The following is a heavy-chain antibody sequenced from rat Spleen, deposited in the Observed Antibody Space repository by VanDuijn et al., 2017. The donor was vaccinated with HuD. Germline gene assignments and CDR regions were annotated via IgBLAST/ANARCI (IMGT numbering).Heavy chain of an antibody. CDR1: GFTFSSYW. Sequence: EVQLVESDGGLVQPGRSLKLSCVASGFTFSSYWMYWIRQAPGKGLEWVSSINTDGGSTNYPDSVKGRFTISRDNAENTVYLQMNSLRSDDTATYYCAKEGTPPYVMDAWGQGTSVTVSS. J-gene: IGHJ4*01. V-gene: IGHV5-58*01. CDR2: INTDGGST. CDR3: AKEGTPPYVMDA. D-gene: IGHD1-5*01.